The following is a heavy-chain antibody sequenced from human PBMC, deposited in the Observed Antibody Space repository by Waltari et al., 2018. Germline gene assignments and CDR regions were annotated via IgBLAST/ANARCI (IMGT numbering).Heavy chain of an antibody. D-gene: IGHD5-18*01. CDR1: GFTFSSYG. CDR3: AKVYGYSYGYYYGMDV. CDR2: ISYDGSNK. J-gene: IGHJ6*02. V-gene: IGHV3-30*18. Sequence: QVQLVESGGGVVQPGRSLRLSCAASGFTFSSYGMHWVRQAPGKGLEWVAVISYDGSNKYYADSVQGLFPISRDNSKNTLYLQMNSLRAEDTAVYYCAKVYGYSYGYYYGMDVWGQGTTVTVSS.